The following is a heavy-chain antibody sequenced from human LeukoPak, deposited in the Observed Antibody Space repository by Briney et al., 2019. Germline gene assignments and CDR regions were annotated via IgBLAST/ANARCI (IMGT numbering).Heavy chain of an antibody. Sequence: GGSLRPSCAASGFTFSSYGMNWVRQAPGKGLEWVSSIDIGGGTTNYADSVKGRFTISRDNSKNTLYLQMNSLRAEDTALYFCANEVRPNDYWGRGTLVTVSS. D-gene: IGHD4/OR15-4a*01. CDR2: IDIGGGTT. J-gene: IGHJ4*02. V-gene: IGHV3-23*01. CDR1: GFTFSSYG. CDR3: ANEVRPNDY.